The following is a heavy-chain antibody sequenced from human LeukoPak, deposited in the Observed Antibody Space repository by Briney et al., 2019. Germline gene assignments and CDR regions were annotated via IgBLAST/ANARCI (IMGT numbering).Heavy chain of an antibody. Sequence: GGSLRLSCAASGFIFSDYSMNWVRQAPGQGLEWLSYITGSGTTIYYADSVRGRFTISRDNAKNSLYLQMNGLRDEDTAVYYCAGGAARYYYYGMDVWGQGTTVTVSS. J-gene: IGHJ6*02. D-gene: IGHD6-6*01. CDR2: ITGSGTTI. CDR1: GFIFSDYS. CDR3: AGGAARYYYYGMDV. V-gene: IGHV3-48*02.